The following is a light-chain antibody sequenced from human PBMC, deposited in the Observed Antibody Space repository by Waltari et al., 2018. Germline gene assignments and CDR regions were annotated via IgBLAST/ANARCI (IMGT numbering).Light chain of an antibody. J-gene: IGLJ2*01. Sequence: QSALTQPRSVSGSPGQSVTISCTGSSGDVGDFTYVSWYQQHPGKAPKLVIYDVTKRPSGVPVRFSGSRSADTASLTISGLQAEDEADYYCCSYGGSYTLVVFGGGTKLTVL. V-gene: IGLV2-11*01. CDR2: DVT. CDR3: CSYGGSYTLVV. CDR1: SGDVGDFTY.